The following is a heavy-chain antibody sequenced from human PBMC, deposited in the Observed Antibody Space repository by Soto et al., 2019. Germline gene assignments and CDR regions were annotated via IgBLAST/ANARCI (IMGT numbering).Heavy chain of an antibody. V-gene: IGHV1-46*01. CDR3: ARESGSFDY. CDR1: GYNFTNYW. J-gene: IGHJ4*02. Sequence: QVQLVQSGAEVKKPGASVGVSCTTSGYNFTNYWMHWVRQAPGQGLEWMGIIKPIGGTTTYAQQFQGRFTMTRDTSTSTVYMELNSLRSDDTAIYYCARESGSFDYWGQGTLVTVS. D-gene: IGHD1-26*01. CDR2: IKPIGGTT.